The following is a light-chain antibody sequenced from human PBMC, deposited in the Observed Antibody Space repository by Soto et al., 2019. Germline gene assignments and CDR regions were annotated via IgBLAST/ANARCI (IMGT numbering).Light chain of an antibody. CDR3: QKYGISSCA. Sequence: EIVLTQSPGTLSLSPGEKATLSCRASQSVSSSYLAWYQQKPGQAPRLLIYGASSRATGIPDRFSGSGSGTDFTLTISRLEPDDFAAYYCQKYGISSCAFRQGTK. J-gene: IGKJ1*01. CDR2: GAS. CDR1: QSVSSSY. V-gene: IGKV3-20*01.